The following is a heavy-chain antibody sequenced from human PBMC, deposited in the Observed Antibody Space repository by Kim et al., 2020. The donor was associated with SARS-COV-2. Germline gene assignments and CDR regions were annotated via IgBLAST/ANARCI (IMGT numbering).Heavy chain of an antibody. CDR2: ISSSSRYT. CDR1: GFTFSDYY. J-gene: IGHJ4*02. V-gene: IGHV3-11*06. D-gene: IGHD6-13*01. CDR3: ARYGYTASWYTNFDY. Sequence: GGSLRLSCAASGFTFSDYYMSWIRQAPGKGLEWISYISSSSRYTNYADSVKGRFTISRDNAKNSLYLQMNSLRAEDTAVYYCARYGYTASWYTNFDYWGQGTLVTVSS.